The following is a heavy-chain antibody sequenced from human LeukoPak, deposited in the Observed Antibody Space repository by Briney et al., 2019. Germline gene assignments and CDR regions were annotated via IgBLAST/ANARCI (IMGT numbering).Heavy chain of an antibody. D-gene: IGHD2-2*01. CDR2: IYSSGNT. J-gene: IGHJ5*02. CDR3: ARENIELVPAAVDGWFDP. CDR1: GDSISGVSSY. V-gene: IGHV4-61*02. Sequence: SETLSLTCTVSGDSISGVSSYWRWIRQPAGKALEWIGRIYSSGNTNYNPSPKSRVTMSLDTSKNQFSLKLTSVTAADTAVYYCARENIELVPAAVDGWFDPWGQGTLVTVSS.